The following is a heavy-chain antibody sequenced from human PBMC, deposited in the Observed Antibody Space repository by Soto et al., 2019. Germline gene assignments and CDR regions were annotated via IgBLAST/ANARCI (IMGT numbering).Heavy chain of an antibody. D-gene: IGHD3-22*01. V-gene: IGHV1-3*01. J-gene: IGHJ4*02. CDR3: ATTPLSSGYYQTTDY. CDR2: INAGNGNT. CDR1: GYTFTSYA. Sequence: GASVKVSCKASGYTFTSYAMHWVRQAPGQRLEWMGWINAGNGNTKYSQKFQGRVTITRDTSASTAYMELSSLRSEDTAVYYCATTPLSSGYYQTTDYWGQGTLVTVSS.